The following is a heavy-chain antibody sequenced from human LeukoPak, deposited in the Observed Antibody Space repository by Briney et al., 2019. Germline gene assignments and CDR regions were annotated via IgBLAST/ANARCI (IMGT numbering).Heavy chain of an antibody. D-gene: IGHD6-13*01. CDR2: MHSGGST. CDR1: GFRVSSAY. Sequence: LGGGLRLAGAASGFRVSSAYRGWGRQAPGKGLGWVSVMHSGGSTYYADSVKGRFTISRDNSKSTLDPQMDSLRGDDPAVYCGAREPPYSSNSPEDNWFDPWRQGTLVTVSA. J-gene: IGHJ5*02. CDR3: AREPPYSSNSPEDNWFDP. V-gene: IGHV3-66*01.